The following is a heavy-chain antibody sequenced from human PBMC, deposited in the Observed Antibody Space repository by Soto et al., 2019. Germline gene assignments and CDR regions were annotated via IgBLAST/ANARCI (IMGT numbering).Heavy chain of an antibody. Sequence: SETLSLTCAVSGGSVNTDYWWSWVRQPPGKGLEWIGEVHHSGTTNYIQSLTSRLTTSVDKSANQVSLELTSVAAADTAVYHCARTTAGFDYWGQGTLVTVSS. CDR2: VHHSGTT. CDR3: ARTTAGFDY. J-gene: IGHJ4*02. CDR1: GGSVNTDYW. D-gene: IGHD4-17*01. V-gene: IGHV4-4*02.